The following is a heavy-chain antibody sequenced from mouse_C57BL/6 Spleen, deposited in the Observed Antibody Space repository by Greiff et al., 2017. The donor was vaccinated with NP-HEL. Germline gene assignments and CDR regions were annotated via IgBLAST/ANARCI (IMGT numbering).Heavy chain of an antibody. V-gene: IGHV1-52*01. CDR1: GYTFTSYW. CDR3: ARSKADGYYPSY. D-gene: IGHD2-3*01. J-gene: IGHJ2*01. CDR2: IDPSDSET. Sequence: VQLQQPGAELVRPGSSVKLSCKASGYTFTSYWMHWVKQRPIQGLEWIGNIDPSDSETHYNQKFKDKATLTVDKSSSTAYMQLSSLTSEDSAVYYCARSKADGYYPSYWGQGTTLTVSS.